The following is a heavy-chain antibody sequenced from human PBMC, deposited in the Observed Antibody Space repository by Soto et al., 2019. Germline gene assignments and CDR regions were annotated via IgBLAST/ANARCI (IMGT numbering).Heavy chain of an antibody. Sequence: SQTLSLTCAISGDSVSSNSAAWNWIRQSPSRGLEWLGRTYYRSKWYNDYAVSVKSRIAINPDTSKNQFSLQLNSVTPEDTAMYYCARDAGTYCSSTSCHNWFDPWGPGTQVTVSS. CDR1: GDSVSSNSAA. V-gene: IGHV6-1*01. D-gene: IGHD2-2*01. CDR2: TYYRSKWYN. CDR3: ARDAGTYCSSTSCHNWFDP. J-gene: IGHJ5*02.